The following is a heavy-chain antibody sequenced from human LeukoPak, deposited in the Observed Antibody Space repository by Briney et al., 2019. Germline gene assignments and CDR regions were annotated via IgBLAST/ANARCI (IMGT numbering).Heavy chain of an antibody. J-gene: IGHJ4*02. D-gene: IGHD4-23*01. CDR3: ARHNDYGGNGFDY. Sequence: SETLSLTCTVSGGSISSSSYYWGWIRQPPGKGLEWIGYIYHSGSTYYNPSLKSRVTISVDRSKNQFSLKLSSVTAADTAVYYCARHNDYGGNGFDYWGQGTLVTVSS. V-gene: IGHV4-30-2*01. CDR1: GGSISSSSYY. CDR2: IYHSGST.